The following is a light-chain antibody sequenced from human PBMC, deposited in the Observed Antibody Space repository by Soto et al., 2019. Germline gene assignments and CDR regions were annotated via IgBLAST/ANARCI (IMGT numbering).Light chain of an antibody. J-gene: IGLJ7*01. CDR2: LNSDGSH. V-gene: IGLV4-69*01. CDR3: PTCGTGPAV. CDR1: SGHRSYA. Sequence: QSVLTQSPSASASLGASVKLTCTLSSGHRSYAIAWHQQQPEKGPRYLMKLNSDGSHSNGDVLHDRFSGSSSGTARYLTITNRKSDDEDDYCCPTCGTGPAVFGGGTQLTVL.